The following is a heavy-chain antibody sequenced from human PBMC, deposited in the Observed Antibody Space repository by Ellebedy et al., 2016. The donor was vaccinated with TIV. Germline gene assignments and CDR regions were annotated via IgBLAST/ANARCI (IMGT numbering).Heavy chain of an antibody. V-gene: IGHV3-30*03. CDR1: GFTFSSYS. J-gene: IGHJ6*02. CDR3: ARGKPGMDV. Sequence: GGSLRLXXAASGFTFSSYSMNWVRQAPGKGLEWVAVISYDGSNKYYADSVKGRFTISRDNSKNTLYLQMNSLRAEDTAVYYCARGKPGMDVWGQGTTVTVSS. CDR2: ISYDGSNK.